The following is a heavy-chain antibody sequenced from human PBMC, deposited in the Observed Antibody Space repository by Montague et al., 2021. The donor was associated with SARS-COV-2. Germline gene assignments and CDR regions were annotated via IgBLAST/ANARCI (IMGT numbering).Heavy chain of an antibody. CDR1: GFTFSSYS. CDR2: ISSSSSYI. Sequence: SLRLSCAASGFTFSSYSMNWVRQAPGKGLEWVSSISSSSSYIYYSDSVNGRFTISRDNAKNSLYLQMNSLRAEDTAVYYCARVREISYDFWSGPRVYMDVWGKGTTVTVSS. V-gene: IGHV3-21*01. CDR3: ARVREISYDFWSGPRVYMDV. D-gene: IGHD3-3*01. J-gene: IGHJ6*03.